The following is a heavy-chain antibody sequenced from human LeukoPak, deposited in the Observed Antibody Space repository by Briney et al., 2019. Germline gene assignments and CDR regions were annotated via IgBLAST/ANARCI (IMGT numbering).Heavy chain of an antibody. CDR3: ARERNGDLPNWFDP. J-gene: IGHJ5*02. V-gene: IGHV4-39*07. Sequence: PSEPLSLPGTVSGASISSGGYSWGWIRQPPGKGLGGIGSIYHSGSTYYNPSLKSRVTISVDTSKNQFSLKLSSVTAADTAVYYCARERNGDLPNWFDPWGQGTLVTVSS. D-gene: IGHD4-17*01. CDR1: GASISSGGYS. CDR2: IYHSGST.